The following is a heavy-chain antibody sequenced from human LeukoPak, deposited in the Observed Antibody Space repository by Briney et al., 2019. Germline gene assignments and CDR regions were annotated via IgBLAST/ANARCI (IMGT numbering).Heavy chain of an antibody. CDR1: GYRFTSYW. D-gene: IGHD5-18*01. CDR2: IYPGDSDT. V-gene: IGHV5-51*01. J-gene: IGHJ4*02. Sequence: GESLKISCKGSGYRFTSYWIGWGRQMPGKGLEWMGIIYPGDSDTRYSPSFQGQVTISADKSISTAYLQWSSLKASDTAMYYSARDVVDTAMATAYWGQGTLVTVSS. CDR3: ARDVVDTAMATAY.